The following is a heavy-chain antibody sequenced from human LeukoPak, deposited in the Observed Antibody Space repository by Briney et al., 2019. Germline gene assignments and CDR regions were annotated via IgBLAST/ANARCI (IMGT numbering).Heavy chain of an antibody. CDR1: KFTFSTSA. D-gene: IGHD3-9*01. J-gene: IGHJ4*02. Sequence: GGSLRLSCAASKFTFSTSAMSWVRQAPGKGLEWVSAISGSGANTYYVDSEKGRFTISRDNSKNTLYLEMSSLRSDDTAVYYCAKESQTYYDIMTGYPNYYFGYWGQGTLVTVSS. V-gene: IGHV3-23*01. CDR3: AKESQTYYDIMTGYPNYYFGY. CDR2: ISGSGANT.